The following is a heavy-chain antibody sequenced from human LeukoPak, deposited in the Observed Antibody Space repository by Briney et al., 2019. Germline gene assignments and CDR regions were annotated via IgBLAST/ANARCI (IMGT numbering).Heavy chain of an antibody. D-gene: IGHD2/OR15-2a*01. CDR1: GGSISGYF. CDR2: IYYTGST. CDR3: ARYTTSTLPNWFDP. J-gene: IGHJ5*02. V-gene: IGHV4-59*08. Sequence: SETLSLTCTVSGGSISGYFWSWIRQPPGKGLEWIGYIYYTGSTSYNPSLTSRVTISLDTSKNQFSLGLSSVTAADTAIYYCARYTTSTLPNWFDPWGQGTLVTVSS.